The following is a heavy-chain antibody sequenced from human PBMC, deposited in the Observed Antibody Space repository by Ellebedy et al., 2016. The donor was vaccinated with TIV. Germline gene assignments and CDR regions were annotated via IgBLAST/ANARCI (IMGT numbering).Heavy chain of an antibody. J-gene: IGHJ6*02. D-gene: IGHD1-1*01. CDR3: ARVLAGTDYYYYGMDV. CDR2: ISYDGDSE. Sequence: GESLKISCAASGFIFGSYAMHWVRHTPGKGLEWVAVISYDGDSEHYADSVKGRFTISRDNSKNTLYLEMNRLKPEDAAMYYWARVLAGTDYYYYGMDVWGQGTTVTVSS. CDR1: GFIFGSYA. V-gene: IGHV3-30-3*01.